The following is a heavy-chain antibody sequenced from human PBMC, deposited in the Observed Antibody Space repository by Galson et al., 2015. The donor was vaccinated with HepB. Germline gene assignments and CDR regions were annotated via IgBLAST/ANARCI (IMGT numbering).Heavy chain of an antibody. CDR3: AKDSTWGYGLHDALDV. V-gene: IGHV3-30*18. D-gene: IGHD5-18*01. CDR2: ISYDGNNR. J-gene: IGHJ3*01. CDR1: GVTFSNYG. Sequence: SLRLSCAASGVTFSNYGMHWVRQAPGKGLEWVAVISYDGNNRYYADSVRGRFTISRDNSKNTLFLQMNRLRAEDTAVYYCAKDSTWGYGLHDALDVWGQGTMVTVSS.